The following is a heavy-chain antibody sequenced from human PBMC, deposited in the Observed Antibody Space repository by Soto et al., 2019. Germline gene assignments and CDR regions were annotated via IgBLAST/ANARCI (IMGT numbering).Heavy chain of an antibody. CDR3: VRDGTTNLRERLDH. V-gene: IGHV4-4*07. CDR1: GASLIGDC. J-gene: IGHJ4*02. Sequence: SETLSLTCNVSGASLIGDCCRGMLQPPGKGLEWIGRIYATGSTDYNPSLKSRITMSVDMSKKQFSLTLRSVTAADTAIYYCVRDGTTNLRERLDHWGRGILVTVSS. D-gene: IGHD1-1*01. CDR2: IYATGST.